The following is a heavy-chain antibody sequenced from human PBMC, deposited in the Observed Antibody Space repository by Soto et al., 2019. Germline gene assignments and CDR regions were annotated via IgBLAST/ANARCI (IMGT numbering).Heavy chain of an antibody. CDR1: GFTFSSYS. D-gene: IGHD6-13*01. CDR2: ISSSSSTI. Sequence: GGSLRLSCAASGFTFSSYSMNWVRQAPGKGLEWVSYISSSSSTIYYADSVKGRFTISRDNAKNSLYLQMNSLRDEDTAVYYCAASIAAAGTWYYGMDVWGQGTTVTVSS. V-gene: IGHV3-48*02. CDR3: AASIAAAGTWYYGMDV. J-gene: IGHJ6*02.